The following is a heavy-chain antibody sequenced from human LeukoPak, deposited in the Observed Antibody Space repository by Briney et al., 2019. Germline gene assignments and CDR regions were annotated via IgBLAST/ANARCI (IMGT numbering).Heavy chain of an antibody. V-gene: IGHV3-30*04. CDR3: ARPAERVVITAYFDY. CDR1: GFTFSSYA. CDR2: ISYDGSNK. J-gene: IGHJ4*02. Sequence: PGGSLRLSCAASGFTFSSYAMHWVRQAPGKGLEWVAVISYDGSNKYYADSVKGRFTISRDNSKNTLYLQMNSLRAEDTAVYYCARPAERVVITAYFDYWGQGTLVTVSS. D-gene: IGHD3-22*01.